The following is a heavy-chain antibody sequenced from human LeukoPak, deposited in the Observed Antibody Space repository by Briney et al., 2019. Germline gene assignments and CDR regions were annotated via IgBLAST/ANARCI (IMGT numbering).Heavy chain of an antibody. CDR3: TTENPQFDY. J-gene: IGHJ4*02. CDR2: IKSKTDGGTT. D-gene: IGHD1-14*01. V-gene: IGHV3-15*01. Sequence: GGSPRLSCAASGFTFSSYSMNWVRQAPGKGLEWVGRIKSKTDGGTTDYAAPVKGRFTILKDDSKNTLYLYMNSLRTEDTAVYYCTTENPQFDYWGQGTLVTVSS. CDR1: GFTFSSYS.